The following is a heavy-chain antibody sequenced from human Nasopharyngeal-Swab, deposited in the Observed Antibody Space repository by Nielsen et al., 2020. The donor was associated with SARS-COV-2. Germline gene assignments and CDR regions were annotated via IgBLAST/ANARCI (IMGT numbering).Heavy chain of an antibody. CDR2: ISSSSSTI. J-gene: IGHJ4*02. V-gene: IGHV3-48*02. Sequence: GVFLRLSSAASGFTFSSYSMNWVRQAPGKGLEWVSYISSSSSTIYYADSVKGRFTISRDNAKNSLYLQMNSLRDEDTAVYYCARVGPYYYDSSGYDVEYWGQGTLVTVSS. CDR3: ARVGPYYYDSSGYDVEY. CDR1: GFTFSSYS. D-gene: IGHD3-22*01.